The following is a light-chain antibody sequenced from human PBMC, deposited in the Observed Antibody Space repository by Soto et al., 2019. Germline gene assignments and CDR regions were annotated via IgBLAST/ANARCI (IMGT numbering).Light chain of an antibody. J-gene: IGLJ2*01. Sequence: QSALTQPPSASGSPGQSVTISCTGTSSDFGGTNYVSWYQQHPGKAPKLMIFEVTKRPSGVPDRFSGSKSGNTASLTVSGLRAEDEAAYYCASYAGSYNDVVFGGGTKLTVL. CDR2: EVT. CDR1: SSDFGGTNY. V-gene: IGLV2-8*01. CDR3: ASYAGSYNDVV.